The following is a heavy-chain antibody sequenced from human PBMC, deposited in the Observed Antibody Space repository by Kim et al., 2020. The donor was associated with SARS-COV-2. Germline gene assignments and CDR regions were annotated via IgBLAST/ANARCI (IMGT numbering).Heavy chain of an antibody. CDR2: IYYSGST. V-gene: IGHV4-59*01. CDR1: GGSISSYY. Sequence: SETLSLTCTVSGGSISSYYWSWIRQPPGKGLEWIGYIYYSGSTNYNPSLKSRVTISVDTSKNQFSLKLSSVTAADTAVYYCARDRESYDILTGYYYYYGMDVWGQGTTVTVSS. J-gene: IGHJ6*02. CDR3: ARDRESYDILTGYYYYYGMDV. D-gene: IGHD3-9*01.